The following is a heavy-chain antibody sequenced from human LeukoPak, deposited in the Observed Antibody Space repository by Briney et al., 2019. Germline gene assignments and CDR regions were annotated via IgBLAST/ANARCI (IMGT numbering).Heavy chain of an antibody. D-gene: IGHD4-23*01. CDR3: PAPGGNSCPIDY. CDR2: IYYCGSR. CDR1: GGSISSCY. J-gene: IGHJ4*02. Sequence: TSETLSLTCTVSGGSISSCYWSWIRQPPGQGLEWIGYIYYCGSRNYNPSLKSRISIPVDTAKKQFSLTLSMVTAADRAVYFCPAPGGNSCPIDYWGQGTMVTVSS. V-gene: IGHV4-59*01.